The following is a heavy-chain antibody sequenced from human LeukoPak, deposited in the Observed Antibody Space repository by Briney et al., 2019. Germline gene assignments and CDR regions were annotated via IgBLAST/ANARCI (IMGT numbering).Heavy chain of an antibody. V-gene: IGHV1-2*06. CDR2: VNPNSGGT. CDR3: ARETQLGHFDY. D-gene: IGHD6-13*01. J-gene: IGHJ4*02. CDR1: GYTFTGYY. Sequence: ASVKVSCKASGYTFTGYYIQWLRQAPGQGLEWMGRVNPNSGGTNYAQSFQGRVTMTRDTSITTAHMELSRLRSDDTAVYYCARETQLGHFDYWGQGTLVTVSS.